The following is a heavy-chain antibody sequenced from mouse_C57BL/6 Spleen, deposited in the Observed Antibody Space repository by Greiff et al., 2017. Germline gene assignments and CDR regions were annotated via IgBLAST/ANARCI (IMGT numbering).Heavy chain of an antibody. Sequence: VHLVESGAELVKPGASVKISCKASGYAFSSYWMNWVKQRPGKGLEWIGQIYPGDGDTNYNGKFKGKATLTADKSSSTAYMQLSSLTSEDSAVYFWASAYYSNYVGFAYWGQGTLVTVSA. V-gene: IGHV1-80*01. CDR1: GYAFSSYW. CDR3: ASAYYSNYVGFAY. CDR2: IYPGDGDT. D-gene: IGHD2-5*01. J-gene: IGHJ3*01.